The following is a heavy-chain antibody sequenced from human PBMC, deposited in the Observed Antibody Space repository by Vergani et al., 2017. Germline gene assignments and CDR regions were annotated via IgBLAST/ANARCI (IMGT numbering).Heavy chain of an antibody. CDR2: IYHSGST. CDR3: AIAAAGYLLDY. Sequence: QVQLQESGPGLVKPSETLSLTCAVSGYSISSGYYWGWIRQPPGKGLEWIGSIYHSGSTYYNPSLKSRGTISVDTSKNQFSLKLSSVTAADTAVYYCAIAAAGYLLDYWGQGTLVTVSS. J-gene: IGHJ4*02. V-gene: IGHV4-38-2*01. D-gene: IGHD6-13*01. CDR1: GYSISSGYY.